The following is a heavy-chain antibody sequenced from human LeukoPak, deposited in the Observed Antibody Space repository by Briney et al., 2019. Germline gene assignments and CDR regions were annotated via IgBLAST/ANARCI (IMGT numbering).Heavy chain of an antibody. Sequence: GASVKVSCKASGYTFTSYGISWVRQAPGQGLEWMGWISAYNGNTNYAQKFQGRVTITRDTSASTAYMELSSLRSEDTAVYYCASSLGYYDSSGYPGWGQGTLVTVSS. J-gene: IGHJ4*02. V-gene: IGHV1-18*01. CDR1: GYTFTSYG. D-gene: IGHD3-22*01. CDR2: ISAYNGNT. CDR3: ASSLGYYDSSGYPG.